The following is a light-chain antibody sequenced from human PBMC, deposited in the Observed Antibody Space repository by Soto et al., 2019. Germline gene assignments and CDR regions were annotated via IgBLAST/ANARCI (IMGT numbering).Light chain of an antibody. V-gene: IGLV2-11*01. Sequence: QSVLTQPASVSGSPGQSITISCTGTSSDVGGYNYVSWYQHHPGKAPKLMIYDVSKRPSGVPDRFSGSKSGNTASLTISGLQAEDEADYYCCSYADNYSYVFGTGTKVTVL. CDR3: CSYADNYSYV. J-gene: IGLJ1*01. CDR1: SSDVGGYNY. CDR2: DVS.